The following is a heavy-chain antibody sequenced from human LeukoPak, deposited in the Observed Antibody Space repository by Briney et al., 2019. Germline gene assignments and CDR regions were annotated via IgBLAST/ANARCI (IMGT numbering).Heavy chain of an antibody. CDR3: AKGGSYDSSGYYSNPLYYLDY. D-gene: IGHD3-22*01. J-gene: IGHJ4*02. Sequence: PGRSLRLSCAASGFTFDDYAMHWVRQAPGKGLEWVSGISWNSGSIVYADSVKGRFTISRDNAKNSLYLQMNSLRADDTALYYCAKGGSYDSSGYYSNPLYYLDYWGQGTLVTVSS. V-gene: IGHV3-9*01. CDR1: GFTFDDYA. CDR2: ISWNSGSI.